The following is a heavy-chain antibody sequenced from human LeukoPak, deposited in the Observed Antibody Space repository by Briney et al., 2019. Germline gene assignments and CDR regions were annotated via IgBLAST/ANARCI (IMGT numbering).Heavy chain of an antibody. J-gene: IGHJ4*02. CDR3: ARQKYLRGPDVWYFDY. D-gene: IGHD5/OR15-5a*01. Sequence: GGSLRLSCAASGFTFSYYTMNWVRQAPGKGLEWVSIISSGGSYIHYADSVKGRFTISRDNAKNSLYLQMNSLRAEDTAVYYCARQKYLRGPDVWYFDYWGQGTLVTVSS. V-gene: IGHV3-21*01. CDR2: ISSGGSYI. CDR1: GFTFSYYT.